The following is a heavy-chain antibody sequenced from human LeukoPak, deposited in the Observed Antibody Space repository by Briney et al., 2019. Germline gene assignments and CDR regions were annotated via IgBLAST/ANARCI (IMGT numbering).Heavy chain of an antibody. CDR2: IRYDGSNK. J-gene: IGHJ5*02. D-gene: IGHD3-3*01. CDR3: AKQLLRFLEWSTLDP. Sequence: GGSLRLSCAASGFTFSSYGMHWVRQAPGKGLEWVAFIRYDGSNKYYADSVKGRFTTSRDNSKNTLYLQMNSLRAEDTAVYYCAKQLLRFLEWSTLDPWGQGTLVTVSS. V-gene: IGHV3-30*02. CDR1: GFTFSSYG.